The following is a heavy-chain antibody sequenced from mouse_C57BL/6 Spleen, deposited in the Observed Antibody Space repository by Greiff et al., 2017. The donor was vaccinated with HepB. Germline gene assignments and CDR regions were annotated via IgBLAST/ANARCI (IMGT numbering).Heavy chain of an antibody. CDR2: ISYSGST. Sequence: EVKLLESGPGLAKPSQTLSLTCSVTGYSITSDYWNWIRKFPGNKLEYMGYISYSGSTYYNPSLKSRISVTRDTSKNQYYLQLNSVTTEDTATYYCARFPATRYYAMDYWGQGTSVTVSS. J-gene: IGHJ4*01. D-gene: IGHD1-1*01. CDR3: ARFPATRYYAMDY. CDR1: GYSITSDY. V-gene: IGHV3-8*01.